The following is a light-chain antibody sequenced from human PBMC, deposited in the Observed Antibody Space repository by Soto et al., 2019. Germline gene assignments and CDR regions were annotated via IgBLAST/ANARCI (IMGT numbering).Light chain of an antibody. J-gene: IGKJ3*01. CDR3: QQSYSTLGFT. CDR1: QSISSY. CDR2: AAS. Sequence: DIQMTQSPSSLSASVGDRVTITCRASQSISSYLNWYQQKPGKAPKLLIYAASSLQSGVPSRFSGSGSGTDFTLTISSLQPEDFATYVCQQSYSTLGFTFGPGTKVDIK. V-gene: IGKV1-39*01.